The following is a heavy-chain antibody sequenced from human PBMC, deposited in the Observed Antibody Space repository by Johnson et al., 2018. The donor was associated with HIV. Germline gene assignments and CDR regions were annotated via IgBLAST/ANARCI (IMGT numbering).Heavy chain of an antibody. D-gene: IGHD6-19*01. CDR2: ISYDGSNK. Sequence: QVQLVESGGGLVQPGGSLRLSCAASGFTFSSYAMSWVRQAPGKGLEWVAVISYDGSNKYYADSVKGRFTISRDNSKNTLYLQMNSLRAEDTAVYYCARDIIAVAGYDAFDIWGQGTKVIVSS. CDR3: ARDIIAVAGYDAFDI. J-gene: IGHJ3*02. V-gene: IGHV3-30-3*01. CDR1: GFTFSSYA.